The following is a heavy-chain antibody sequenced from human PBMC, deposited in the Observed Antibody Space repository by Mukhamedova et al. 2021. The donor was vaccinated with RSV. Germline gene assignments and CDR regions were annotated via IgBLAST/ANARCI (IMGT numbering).Heavy chain of an antibody. J-gene: IGHJ3*02. Sequence: SISSGYYWGWIRQPPGKGLEWIGSIYHSGSTYYNPSLKSRVTISADTSKNQFSLKLSSVTAADTAVYYCAKDATDPIAFDIWGQG. CDR2: IYHSGST. V-gene: IGHV4-38-2*02. CDR3: AKDATDPIAFDI. CDR1: SISSGYY.